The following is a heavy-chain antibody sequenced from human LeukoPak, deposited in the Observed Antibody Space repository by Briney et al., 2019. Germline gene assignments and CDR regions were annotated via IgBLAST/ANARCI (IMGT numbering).Heavy chain of an antibody. CDR2: IYYSGST. J-gene: IGHJ4*02. Sequence: SETLSLTCTVSGGSISSYYWSWLRQPPGKGLEWIGYIYYSGSTNYNPSLKSRVTISVDTSKNQFSLKLSSVTAADTAVYYCARSYGDYYFDYWGQGTLVTVSS. V-gene: IGHV4-59*01. CDR3: ARSYGDYYFDY. CDR1: GGSISSYY. D-gene: IGHD4-17*01.